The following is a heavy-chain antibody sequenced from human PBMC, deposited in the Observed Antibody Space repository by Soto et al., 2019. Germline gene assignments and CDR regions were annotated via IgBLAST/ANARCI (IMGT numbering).Heavy chain of an antibody. CDR2: ITAYGDST. D-gene: IGHD6-19*01. V-gene: IGHV3-23*01. CDR1: GFTFSNYA. J-gene: IGHJ5*02. CDR3: AKDPLWYDSDWYPPPGLDP. Sequence: EVQLLESGGGFVQPGGSLRLSCAASGFTFSNYAMSWVRQAPGKGLEWVSAITAYGDSTHYADSVKGRFTISRDSPKNTLYLQMDSLRDEDTAVYYCAKDPLWYDSDWYPPPGLDPWGQGTLVTVSS.